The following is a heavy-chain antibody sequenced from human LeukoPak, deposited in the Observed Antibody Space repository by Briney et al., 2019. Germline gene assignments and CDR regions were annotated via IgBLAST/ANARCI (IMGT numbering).Heavy chain of an antibody. CDR1: GYTFTSYY. CDR3: ARGQYYDFWSGPYYYYYGMDV. V-gene: IGHV1-46*01. J-gene: IGHJ6*02. D-gene: IGHD3-3*01. Sequence: ASVKVSCKASGYTFTSYYMHWVRQAPGQGLEWMGIINPSGGSTSYAQKFQGRVTMTRNTSISTAYMELSSLRSEDTAVYYCARGQYYDFWSGPYYYYYGMDVWGQGTTVTVSS. CDR2: INPSGGST.